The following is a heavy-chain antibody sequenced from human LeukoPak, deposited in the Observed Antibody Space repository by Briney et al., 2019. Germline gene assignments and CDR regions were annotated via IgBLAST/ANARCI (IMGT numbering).Heavy chain of an antibody. CDR3: ARAVTDYDILTGYYLNAFDI. V-gene: IGHV1-2*06. CDR2: INPNSGGT. Sequence: ASLKVSCKASGYTFTGYYMHWVRQAPGQGLEWMGRINPNSGGTNYAQKFQGRVTMTRDTSISTAYMELSRLRSDDTAVYYCARAVTDYDILTGYYLNAFDIWGQGTMVTVSS. D-gene: IGHD3-9*01. J-gene: IGHJ3*02. CDR1: GYTFTGYY.